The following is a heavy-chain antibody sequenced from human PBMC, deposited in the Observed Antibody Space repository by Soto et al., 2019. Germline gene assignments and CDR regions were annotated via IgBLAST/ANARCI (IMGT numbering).Heavy chain of an antibody. J-gene: IGHJ3*02. D-gene: IGHD1-26*01. CDR1: VFPFGANA. V-gene: IGHV3-74*01. Sequence: LRLSCVVSVFPFGANAMSWVRQAPGKGLEWGSRINTDGSSTTYVDSVKGRFTISRDNAKNSLYLQMNSLRAEDTAVYYCARGGRRSGSYADAFDIWGQGTMVTVSS. CDR2: INTDGSST. CDR3: ARGGRRSGSYADAFDI.